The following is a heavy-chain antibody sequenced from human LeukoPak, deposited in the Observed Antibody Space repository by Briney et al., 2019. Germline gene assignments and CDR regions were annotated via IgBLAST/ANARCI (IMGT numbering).Heavy chain of an antibody. J-gene: IGHJ5*02. Sequence: SVKVSCKASGGTFSSYAISWVRQAPGQGLEWMGGIIPIFGTANYAQKFQGRVTITADESASTAYMELSSLRSEDTAVYYCARDKAARPARYWFDPWGQGTLVTVSS. CDR3: ARDKAARPARYWFDP. V-gene: IGHV1-69*01. CDR2: IIPIFGTA. CDR1: GGTFSSYA. D-gene: IGHD6-6*01.